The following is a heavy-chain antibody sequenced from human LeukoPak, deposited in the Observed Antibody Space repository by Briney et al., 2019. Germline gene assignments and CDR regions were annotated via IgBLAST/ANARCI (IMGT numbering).Heavy chain of an antibody. CDR3: ARLGLGYGSGSHDY. D-gene: IGHD3-10*01. J-gene: IGHJ4*02. CDR1: GGSISSYY. V-gene: IGHV4-59*08. Sequence: SETLSLTCTVSGGSISSYYWSWIRQPPGKGLEWIGYIYYSGSTNYNPSLKSRVTISVDTSKNQFSLKLSSVTAADTAVYYCARLGLGYGSGSHDYWGQGTLVTVSS. CDR2: IYYSGST.